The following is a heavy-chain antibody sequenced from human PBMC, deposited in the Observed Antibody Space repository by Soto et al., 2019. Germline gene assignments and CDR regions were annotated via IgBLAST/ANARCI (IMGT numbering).Heavy chain of an antibody. J-gene: IGHJ4*02. V-gene: IGHV4-34*01. Sequence: PSETLSLTCAVYGGSFSGYYWSWIRQPPGKGLEWIGEINHSGSTNYNPSLKSRVTISVDTSKNQFSLKLSSVTAADTAVYYCARVRGLGYCSGGSCSQPGLWYFDYWGQGTLVTVS. CDR1: GGSFSGYY. CDR2: INHSGST. D-gene: IGHD2-15*01. CDR3: ARVRGLGYCSGGSCSQPGLWYFDY.